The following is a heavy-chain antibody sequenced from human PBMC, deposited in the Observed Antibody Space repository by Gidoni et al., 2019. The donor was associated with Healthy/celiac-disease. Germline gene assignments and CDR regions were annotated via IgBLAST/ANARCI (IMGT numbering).Heavy chain of an antibody. V-gene: IGHV3-23*01. CDR1: GCTFSSYA. Sequence: EVQLLESGGGLVQPGGSLRLSCAASGCTFSSYAMSWVRQAPGKGLGWVSAISGSGGSNYYADSVKGRFTISRDNSKNTLYLQMNSLRAEDTAVYYCAKAPYSSGWYWFDPWGQGTLVTVSS. CDR2: ISGSGGSN. D-gene: IGHD6-19*01. CDR3: AKAPYSSGWYWFDP. J-gene: IGHJ5*02.